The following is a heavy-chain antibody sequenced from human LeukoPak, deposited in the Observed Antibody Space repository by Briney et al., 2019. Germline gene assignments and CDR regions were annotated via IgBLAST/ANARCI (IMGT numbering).Heavy chain of an antibody. J-gene: IGHJ6*02. D-gene: IGHD4-23*01. CDR2: IYPGDSDT. Sequence: GESLKISCKGSGYSFTSYWIGWVRQMPGKGLEWMGIIYPGDSDTRYSPSFQGQVTVSADKSISTAYLQWSSLKASDTAMYYCATGGNYDSYYYYGMDVWGQGTTVTVSS. CDR3: ATGGNYDSYYYYGMDV. CDR1: GYSFTSYW. V-gene: IGHV5-51*01.